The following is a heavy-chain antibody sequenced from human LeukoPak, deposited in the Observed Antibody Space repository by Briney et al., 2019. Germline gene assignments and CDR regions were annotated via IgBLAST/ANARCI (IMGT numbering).Heavy chain of an antibody. D-gene: IGHD3-10*01. CDR3: ARAHYYGSGRYYFDY. CDR2: IFHSGSV. V-gene: IGHV4-4*02. Sequence: SGTLSLTCAVSGGSISSSNWWSWVRQPPGKGLEWIGEIFHSGSVNYNPSLKSRVTISVDNSKNQFSLRLSSVTAADTAVYYCARAHYYGSGRYYFDYWGQGTLVTVSS. J-gene: IGHJ4*02. CDR1: GGSISSSNW.